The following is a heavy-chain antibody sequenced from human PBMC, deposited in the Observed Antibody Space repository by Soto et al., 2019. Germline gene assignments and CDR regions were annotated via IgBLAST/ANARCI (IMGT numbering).Heavy chain of an antibody. CDR3: AKGPPEGPPFDY. J-gene: IGHJ4*02. V-gene: IGHV3-30*18. CDR1: GFTFSSYG. Sequence: QVQLVESGGGVVQPGRSLRLSCAASGFTFSSYGMHWVRQAPGKGLEWVAVISYDGSNKYYADSVKGRFTISRDNSKNTLYLQMNSLRAEDTGVYYWAKGPPEGPPFDYWGQGTLVTVSS. CDR2: ISYDGSNK.